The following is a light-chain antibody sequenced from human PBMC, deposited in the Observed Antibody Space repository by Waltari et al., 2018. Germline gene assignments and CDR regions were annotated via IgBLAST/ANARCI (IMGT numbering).Light chain of an antibody. CDR1: SSTLGAGFD. J-gene: IGLJ2*01. CDR3: QSFDKSLSGFVI. Sequence: QSVLTLPPSVSGAPGPRVSISCTGRSSTLGAGFDVQWYQQVPVPAPKLLLSPPALRPSWVPDRFSGSKSGTSASLAISGLQADDEADYYCQSFDKSLSGFVIFGGGTKLTVL. CDR2: PPA. V-gene: IGLV1-40*01.